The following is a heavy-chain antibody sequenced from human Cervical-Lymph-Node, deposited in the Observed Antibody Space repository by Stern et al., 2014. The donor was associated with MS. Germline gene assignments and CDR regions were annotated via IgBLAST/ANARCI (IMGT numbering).Heavy chain of an antibody. Sequence: MQLVESGGGLVKPGGSLRLSCAASGFTFSDYYMSWIRQAPGKGREWVSYISSSGSTLYYADSVKGRFTISRDNAKNSLYLQMNSLRAEDTAVYYCAREDKDIVATRPGFDPWGQGTLVTVSS. CDR3: AREDKDIVATRPGFDP. V-gene: IGHV3-11*01. J-gene: IGHJ5*02. D-gene: IGHD5-12*01. CDR2: ISSSGSTL. CDR1: GFTFSDYY.